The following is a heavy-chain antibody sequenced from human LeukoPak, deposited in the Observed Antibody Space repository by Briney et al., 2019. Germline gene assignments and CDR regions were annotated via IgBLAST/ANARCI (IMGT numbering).Heavy chain of an antibody. CDR1: GFTFDDYA. Sequence: GGSLRLSCAASGFTFDDYAMHWVRQAPGKGLEWVSGISWNSGSIGYADSVKGRFTISRDNSKNTLYLQMNSLRAEDTAVYYCARALYYYDSSGYQYYFDYWGQGTLVTVSS. V-gene: IGHV3-9*01. J-gene: IGHJ4*02. CDR2: ISWNSGSI. CDR3: ARALYYYDSSGYQYYFDY. D-gene: IGHD3-22*01.